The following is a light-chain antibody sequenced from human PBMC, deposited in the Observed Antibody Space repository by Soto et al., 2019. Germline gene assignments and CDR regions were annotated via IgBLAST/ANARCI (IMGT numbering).Light chain of an antibody. CDR1: QSVSSN. CDR2: AAS. CDR3: QHYGRSPT. V-gene: IGKV3-20*01. Sequence: EIVMTQSPATLSVSPGERATLSCRASQSVSSNLAWYQQKPGQAPRLLFYAASSRAMGVPDRFTGSGSGTDFTLTINRLEPEDFAVYYCQHYGRSPTFGPGTKVEIK. J-gene: IGKJ1*01.